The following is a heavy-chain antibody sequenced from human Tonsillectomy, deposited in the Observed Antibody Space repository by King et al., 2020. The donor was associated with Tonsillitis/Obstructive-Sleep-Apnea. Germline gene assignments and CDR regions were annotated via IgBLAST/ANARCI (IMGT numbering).Heavy chain of an antibody. Sequence: QLQESGPGLVKPSETLSLTCTVSGGSVSSGSYYWSWIRQPPGKGLEWIGYIYYSGSTNYNPSLKSRVTISVDTSKNQFSLKLSSVTAADTAVYYCAGYSSSGRGVYYFDYWGQGTLVTVSS. D-gene: IGHD6-13*01. CDR2: IYYSGST. CDR3: AGYSSSGRGVYYFDY. J-gene: IGHJ4*02. V-gene: IGHV4-61*01. CDR1: GGSVSSGSYY.